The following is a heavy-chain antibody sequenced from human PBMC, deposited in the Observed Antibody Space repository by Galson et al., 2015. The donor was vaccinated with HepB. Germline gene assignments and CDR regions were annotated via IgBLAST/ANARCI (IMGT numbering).Heavy chain of an antibody. J-gene: IGHJ4*02. CDR1: GFTFSSYG. CDR2: IRYDGSNK. V-gene: IGHV3-30*02. D-gene: IGHD3-10*01. CDR3: AKVRWFGELSLWGIFDY. Sequence: SLRLSCAASGFTFSSYGMHWVRQAPGKGLEWVAFIRYDGSNKYYADSVKGRFTISRDNSKNTLYLQMNSLRAEDTAVYYCAKVRWFGELSLWGIFDYWGQGTLVTVSS.